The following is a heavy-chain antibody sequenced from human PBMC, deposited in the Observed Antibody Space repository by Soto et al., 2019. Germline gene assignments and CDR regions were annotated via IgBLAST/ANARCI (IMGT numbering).Heavy chain of an antibody. V-gene: IGHV3-11*06. CDR2: ISSSSSST. Sequence: QVQLVESGGGLVKPGGSLRLSCAASGFTFSDYYMSWIRQAPGKGLEWVSYISSSSSSTTYADSVKGRFTISRDNPKNSLYLQMNSRRAEDTAVYYCARYYYASGSYHYYFDYWGQGTLVTVSS. J-gene: IGHJ4*02. CDR3: ARYYYASGSYHYYFDY. CDR1: GFTFSDYY. D-gene: IGHD3-10*01.